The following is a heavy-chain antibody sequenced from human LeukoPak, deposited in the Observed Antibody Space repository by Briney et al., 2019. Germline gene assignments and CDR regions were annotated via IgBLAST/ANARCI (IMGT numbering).Heavy chain of an antibody. J-gene: IGHJ6*03. Sequence: PGGSLRLSCAASGLTFSSYSMNWVRQAPGKGLEWVSYISSSSSTIYYADSVKGRFTISRDNAKNSLYLQMNSLRAEDTAVYYCARALEWLLYHYYMDVWGKGTTVTVSS. D-gene: IGHD3-3*01. CDR3: ARALEWLLYHYYMDV. CDR2: ISSSSSTI. V-gene: IGHV3-48*01. CDR1: GLTFSSYS.